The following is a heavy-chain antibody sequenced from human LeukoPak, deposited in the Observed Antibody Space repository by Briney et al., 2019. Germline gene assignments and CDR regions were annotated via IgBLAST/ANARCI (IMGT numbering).Heavy chain of an antibody. CDR1: GFTFSSYW. Sequence: GGSLRLSCAASGFTFSSYWMSWVRQAPGKGLEWVANIKQDGSEKYYVDSVKGRFTISRDNAKNSLYLQMNSLRAEDTAVYYCASGAGKYYDILTGYPKPYPFDYWGQGTLVTVSS. D-gene: IGHD3-9*01. CDR3: ASGAGKYYDILTGYPKPYPFDY. CDR2: IKQDGSEK. V-gene: IGHV3-7*03. J-gene: IGHJ4*02.